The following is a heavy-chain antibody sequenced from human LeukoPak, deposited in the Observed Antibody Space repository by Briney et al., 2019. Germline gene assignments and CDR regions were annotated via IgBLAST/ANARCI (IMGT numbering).Heavy chain of an antibody. J-gene: IGHJ4*02. CDR2: IYYTGTT. D-gene: IGHD6-19*01. V-gene: IGHV4-59*08. CDR3: ARHSSGIAVAGTKFDY. Sequence: SETLSLTCTVSGGSITSYYWSWIRQPPGNGLEWIGYIYYTGTTNYNPSLESRVTISVDTSKNQFPLRLSSVTAADTALYYCARHSSGIAVAGTKFDYWGQGTLVTVSS. CDR1: GGSITSYY.